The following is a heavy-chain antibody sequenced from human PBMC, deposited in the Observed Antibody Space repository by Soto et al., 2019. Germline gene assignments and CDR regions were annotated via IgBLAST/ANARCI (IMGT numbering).Heavy chain of an antibody. CDR1: GFIFTNYW. Sequence: GGSLSLSCAASGFIFTNYWMTWVRRAPGKGLEWVAIIKYDGNEKYYVDPVRGPFTISRDNAKNSVYLQMNSLRAEDTAVYFCARVKYYDRNFDYWGQGTLVTVSS. CDR2: IKYDGNEK. V-gene: IGHV3-7*05. J-gene: IGHJ4*02. CDR3: ARVKYYDRNFDY. D-gene: IGHD3-16*01.